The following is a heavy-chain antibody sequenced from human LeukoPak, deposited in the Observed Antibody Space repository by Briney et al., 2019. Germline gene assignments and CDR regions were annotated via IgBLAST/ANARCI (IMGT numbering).Heavy chain of an antibody. J-gene: IGHJ5*02. Sequence: PGGSLRLSCAASGFTFSSYAMSWVRQAPGKGLEWVSAISGSGGSTYYADSVKGRFTISRDNSKNTLYLQMNSLRAEDTAVYYCAKERAYCGGDCPNWFDPWGQGTLVTVSP. D-gene: IGHD2-21*01. CDR3: AKERAYCGGDCPNWFDP. V-gene: IGHV3-23*01. CDR2: ISGSGGST. CDR1: GFTFSSYA.